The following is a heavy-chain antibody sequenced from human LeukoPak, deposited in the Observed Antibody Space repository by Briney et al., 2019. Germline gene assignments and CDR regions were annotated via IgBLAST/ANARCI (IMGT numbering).Heavy chain of an antibody. CDR1: GGSFSGYY. D-gene: IGHD3-3*01. V-gene: IGHV4-34*01. CDR2: INHSGRT. J-gene: IGHJ2*01. Sequence: PSETLSLTCAVYGGSFSGYYWSWIRQPPGKGLEWIGEINHSGRTNYNPSLKSRVTISVDTSKNQFSLKLSSVTAADTAVYFCARIDGSGYYSSYWYFDLWGRGTLVTVSS. CDR3: ARIDGSGYYSSYWYFDL.